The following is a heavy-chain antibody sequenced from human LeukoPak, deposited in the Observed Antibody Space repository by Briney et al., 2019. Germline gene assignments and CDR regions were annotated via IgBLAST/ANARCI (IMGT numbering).Heavy chain of an antibody. CDR3: AKEQIQLWLLQDAFDI. D-gene: IGHD5-18*01. CDR2: ISGSGGST. V-gene: IGHV3-23*01. J-gene: IGHJ3*02. Sequence: GGSLRLSCAASGFTFSSYAMSWVRQAPGKGLEWVSAISGSGGSTYYADSAKGRFTISRDNSKNTLYLQMNSLRAEDTAVYYCAKEQIQLWLLQDAFDIWGQGTMVTVSS. CDR1: GFTFSSYA.